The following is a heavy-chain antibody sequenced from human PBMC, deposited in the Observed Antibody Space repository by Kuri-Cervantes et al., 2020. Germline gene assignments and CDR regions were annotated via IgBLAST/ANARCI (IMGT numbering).Heavy chain of an antibody. CDR1: GFTFSGSA. CDR2: IRSKANSYAT. J-gene: IGHJ6*02. D-gene: IGHD4-11*01. CDR3: TTTTVGYYYYGMDV. Sequence: GESLKISCAASGFTFSGSAMHWVRQASGKGLEWVGRIRSKANSYATAYAASVKGRFTISRDDSKNTACLQMNSLKTEDTAVYYCTTTTVGYYYYGMDVWGQGTTVTVSS. V-gene: IGHV3-73*01.